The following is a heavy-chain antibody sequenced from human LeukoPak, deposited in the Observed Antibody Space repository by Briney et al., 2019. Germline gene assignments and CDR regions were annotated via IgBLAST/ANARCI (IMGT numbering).Heavy chain of an antibody. CDR2: TTNSGLTI. Sequence: GGSLRLSCAASGFTFSSYEMNWVRQAPGKGLEWVSYTTNSGLTIYYADSVKGRFTVSKDNAKNSLHLQMNSLRAEDTAIYYCARGRAMAVFDAFDIWGHGTMVTVSS. J-gene: IGHJ3*02. V-gene: IGHV3-48*03. CDR1: GFTFSSYE. D-gene: IGHD5-18*01. CDR3: ARGRAMAVFDAFDI.